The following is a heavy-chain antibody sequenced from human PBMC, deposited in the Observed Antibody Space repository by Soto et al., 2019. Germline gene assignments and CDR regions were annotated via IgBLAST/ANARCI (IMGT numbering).Heavy chain of an antibody. CDR1: GYTFTSYG. J-gene: IGHJ4*02. CDR3: AIIGPGSGSTTYYFDY. Sequence: ASVKVSCKASGYTFTSYGISWVRQAPGQGLEWMGWISAYNGNTNYAQKLQGRVTMTTDTSTSTAYMELRSLRSDDTAVYYCAIIGPGSGSTTYYFDYWGQGTLVTVSS. D-gene: IGHD3-10*01. V-gene: IGHV1-18*01. CDR2: ISAYNGNT.